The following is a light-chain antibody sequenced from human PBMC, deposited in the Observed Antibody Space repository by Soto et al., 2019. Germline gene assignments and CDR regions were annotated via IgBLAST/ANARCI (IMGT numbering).Light chain of an antibody. J-gene: IGKJ1*01. CDR3: LQYNRVPWT. CDR2: AAS. CDR1: QGIRSD. V-gene: IGKV1-17*02. Sequence: DIQMTQSPSSLSASVGDRVTITCRASQGIRSDLGWFQQKPGKAPKRLISAASSLQSGVPSRFRGSGSGTEFTLTISNLQPEDFATYYCLQYNRVPWTYGQGTKVEIK.